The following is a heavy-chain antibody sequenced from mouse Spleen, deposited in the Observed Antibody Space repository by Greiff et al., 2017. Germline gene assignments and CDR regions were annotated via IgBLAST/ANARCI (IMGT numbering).Heavy chain of an antibody. Sequence: EVLLVESGGGLVQPGGSRKLSCAASGFTFSSFGMHWVRQAPEKGLEWVAYISSGSSTIYYADTVKGRFTLSRDNPKNTLFLQMTSLRSEDTAMYYCARSGYGNSFAYWGQGTLVTVSA. D-gene: IGHD2-10*02. J-gene: IGHJ3*01. V-gene: IGHV5-17*02. CDR3: ARSGYGNSFAY. CDR1: GFTFSSFG. CDR2: ISSGSSTI.